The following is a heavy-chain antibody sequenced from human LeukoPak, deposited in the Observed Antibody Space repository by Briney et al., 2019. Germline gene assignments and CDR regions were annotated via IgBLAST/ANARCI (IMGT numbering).Heavy chain of an antibody. CDR1: GFSFSTYW. Sequence: PGGSLRLSCAASGFSFSTYWMAWVRQAPGKGLEWVANINPGAGEKYYVDSVKGRFTISRDDAKTSLYLQMDNLRVEDTAVYYCARWGLAYTIDFWGEGTLVTVSS. CDR2: INPGAGEK. CDR3: ARWGLAYTIDF. V-gene: IGHV3-7*01. D-gene: IGHD2-21*01. J-gene: IGHJ4*02.